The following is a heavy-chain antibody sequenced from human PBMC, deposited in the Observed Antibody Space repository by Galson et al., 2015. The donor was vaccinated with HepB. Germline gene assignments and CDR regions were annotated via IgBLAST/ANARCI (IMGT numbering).Heavy chain of an antibody. CDR1: GGSISSYY. CDR3: ARAGGYQTWGGSWYLVY. D-gene: IGHD6-13*01. Sequence: SETLSLTCTVSGGSISSYYWSWIRQPPGKGLEWIGEIYHSGSTNYNPSLKSRVAISVDKSKNQFSLKLSSVTAADTAVYYCARAGGYQTWGGSWYLVYWGQGTLVTVSS. CDR2: IYHSGST. V-gene: IGHV4-59*12. J-gene: IGHJ4*02.